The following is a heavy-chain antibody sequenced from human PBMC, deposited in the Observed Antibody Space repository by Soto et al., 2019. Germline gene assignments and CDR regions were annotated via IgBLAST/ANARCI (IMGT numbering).Heavy chain of an antibody. CDR2: IANDGSNK. J-gene: IGHJ4*02. V-gene: IGHV3-30*18. D-gene: IGHD2-8*02. CDR3: AEEGADTGTSNVHY. Sequence: QVQLVESGGGGVQPGMSLSVSCAASGVTFSNYGMHWVLRAPGKGLEWVTLIANDGSNKIYADSVKGRFTISRNNSKNRRYLQMPSLKTEDTAVHYCAEEGADTGTSNVHYSGQGPLVT. CDR1: GVTFSNYG.